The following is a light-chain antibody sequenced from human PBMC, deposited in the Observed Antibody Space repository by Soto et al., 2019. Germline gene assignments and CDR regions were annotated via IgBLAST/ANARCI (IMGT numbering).Light chain of an antibody. Sequence: QSALTQPASVSGSPGQSITISCTGTSSDIGGYNYVSWYQQHPGKAPKLMIYDVSYRPSGVSNRFSGSKFGNTASLTISGLQAEDEADYYCSSYTSSSTVVFGGGTKLTVL. CDR2: DVS. CDR3: SSYTSSSTVV. CDR1: SSDIGGYNY. J-gene: IGLJ2*01. V-gene: IGLV2-14*01.